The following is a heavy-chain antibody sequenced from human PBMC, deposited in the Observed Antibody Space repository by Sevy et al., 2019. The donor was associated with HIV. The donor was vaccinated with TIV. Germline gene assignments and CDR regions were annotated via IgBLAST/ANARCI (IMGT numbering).Heavy chain of an antibody. D-gene: IGHD2-21*01. CDR3: ARGPRDGYPNWFDP. J-gene: IGHJ5*02. CDR2: INHSGST. V-gene: IGHV4-34*01. CDR1: GGSFSGYY. Sequence: SETLSLTCAVYGGSFSGYYWSWIRRSPGKGLEWIGEINHSGSTNYNPPLKSRVTISVDTSKNQFSLKLSSVTAADTAVYYCARGPRDGYPNWFDPWGQGTLVTVSS.